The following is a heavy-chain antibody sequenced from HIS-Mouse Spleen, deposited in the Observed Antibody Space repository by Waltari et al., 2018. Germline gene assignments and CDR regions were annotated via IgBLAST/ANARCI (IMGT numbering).Heavy chain of an antibody. CDR2: IYYSGST. CDR3: AREIPYSSSWYDWYFDL. D-gene: IGHD6-13*01. Sequence: QLQLQESGPGLVKPSETLSLTCTVPGRSISSRRYYWGWIRQPPGKGLEWIGSIYYSGSTYYNPSLKSRVTISVDTSKNQFSLKLSSVTAADTAVYYCAREIPYSSSWYDWYFDLWGRGTLVTVSS. J-gene: IGHJ2*01. V-gene: IGHV4-39*07. CDR1: GRSISSRRYY.